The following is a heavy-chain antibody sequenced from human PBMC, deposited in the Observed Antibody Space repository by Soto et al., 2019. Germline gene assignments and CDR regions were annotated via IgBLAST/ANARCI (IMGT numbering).Heavy chain of an antibody. CDR1: GYTFTGYD. V-gene: IGHV1-8*01. Sequence: QAQLVQSGAEVKKPGASVKVSCKASGYTFTGYDINWVRQATGQGLEWMGWMNPNSGNTGYAQNFQGRVPMTPDNSTTTAYMELTTLRDDDPAVYYCAGEKVGTTGIDFWGQGTLVTVSS. CDR3: AGEKVGTTGIDF. CDR2: MNPNSGNT. D-gene: IGHD1-26*01. J-gene: IGHJ4*02.